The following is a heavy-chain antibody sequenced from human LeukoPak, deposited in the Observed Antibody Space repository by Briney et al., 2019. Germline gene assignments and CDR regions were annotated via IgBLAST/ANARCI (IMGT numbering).Heavy chain of an antibody. CDR1: GYSFTDYW. CDR2: INPNSGGT. CDR3: AREAGSGSGSYEVRY. J-gene: IGHJ4*02. Sequence: GESLKISCKGSGYSFTDYWIGWVRQAPGQGLEWMGWINPNSGGTNYARKFQGRVTMTRDTSISTAYMELSRLRSDDTAVYYCAREAGSGSGSYEVRYWGQGTLVTVSS. V-gene: IGHV1-2*02. D-gene: IGHD1-26*01.